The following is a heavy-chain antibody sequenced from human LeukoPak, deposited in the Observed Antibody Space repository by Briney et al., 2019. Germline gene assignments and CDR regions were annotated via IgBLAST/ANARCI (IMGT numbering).Heavy chain of an antibody. CDR3: ARVEGPTVNTMYYDL. CDR1: GFTFRNHG. V-gene: IGHV3-48*01. J-gene: IGHJ4*02. D-gene: IGHD4-11*01. CDR2: IGPRSETK. Sequence: GGSLRLSCVASGFTFRNHGMIWVRQAPGKGLEWLSYIGPRSETKNYADSVKDRFTISRDDAENSVYLHMNSLRAEDTAVYYCARVEGPTVNTMYYDLWGQGTLVTVSS.